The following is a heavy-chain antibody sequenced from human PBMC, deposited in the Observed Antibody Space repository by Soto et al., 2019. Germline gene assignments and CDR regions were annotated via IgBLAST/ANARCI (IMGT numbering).Heavy chain of an antibody. J-gene: IGHJ6*02. Sequence: QVQLVQSGAEVKKPGSSVKVSCKASGGTFGSYAISWVRQAPGQGLEWMGGIIPIPGTANYAQTFKGRVTFAADESTSTAYRELSSLRSEDTAVYYCPRSQGSSTSLEIYYYYYYGMDVWGQGTTVTVSS. CDR2: IIPIPGTA. CDR3: PRSQGSSTSLEIYYYYYYGMDV. D-gene: IGHD2-2*01. CDR1: GGTFGSYA. V-gene: IGHV1-69*01.